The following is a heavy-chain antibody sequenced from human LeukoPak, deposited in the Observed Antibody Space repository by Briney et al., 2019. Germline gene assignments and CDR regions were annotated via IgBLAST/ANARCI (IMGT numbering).Heavy chain of an antibody. J-gene: IGHJ4*02. CDR2: IWYDGSDQ. CDR1: ELTFSGYG. V-gene: IGHV3-33*01. CDR3: ARDKWDDSRKGFFDY. D-gene: IGHD3-22*01. Sequence: GGSLTLSCAASELTFSGYGMHWVRQAPGKGLEWVAAIWYDGSDQYYADPVKGRFTISRDYSKNTLYLQMNSLRAEDTAVYYCARDKWDDSRKGFFDYWGQGTLVTVSS.